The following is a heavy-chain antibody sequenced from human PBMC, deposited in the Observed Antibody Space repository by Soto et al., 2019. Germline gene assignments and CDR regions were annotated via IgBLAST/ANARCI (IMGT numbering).Heavy chain of an antibody. J-gene: IGHJ4*02. CDR1: DDSLTTNKYA. CDR2: VYSNGNT. CDR3: ARASYFRPSGSYYFVS. Sequence: SETLSLTCTVSDDSLTTNKYAWTWIRQNPEKGLEWIGYVYSNGNTRSSPSLQRRVSMSVDTSKSHFSLRLSSVTAADTAVYFCARASYFRPSGSYYFVSWGQGTLVTVSS. V-gene: IGHV4-31*03. D-gene: IGHD3-10*01.